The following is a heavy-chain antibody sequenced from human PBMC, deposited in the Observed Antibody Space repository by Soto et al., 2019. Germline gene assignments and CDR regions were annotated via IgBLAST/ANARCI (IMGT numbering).Heavy chain of an antibody. CDR2: ISYDGSNK. J-gene: IGHJ6*03. Sequence: GGSLRLSCAASGFTFSSYGMHWVCQAPGKGLEWVAVISYDGSNKYYADSVKGRFTISRDNSKNTLYLQMNSLRAEDTAVYYCAKPYGGHYYYYYMDVWGKGTTVTVSS. CDR1: GFTFSSYG. D-gene: IGHD4-17*01. V-gene: IGHV3-30*18. CDR3: AKPYGGHYYYYYMDV.